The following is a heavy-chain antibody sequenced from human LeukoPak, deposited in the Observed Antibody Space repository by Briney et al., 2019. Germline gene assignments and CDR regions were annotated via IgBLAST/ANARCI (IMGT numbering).Heavy chain of an antibody. J-gene: IGHJ6*02. D-gene: IGHD6-19*01. CDR1: GFTFSSYG. CDR3: AKNGWSYYYGMEV. Sequence: GGSLRLSCAASGFTFSSYGMHWVRQPPGKGLEWVAVISYDGSNKYYADSVKGRFTISRDNSKNTLYLQMNSLRAEDTAVYYCAKNGWSYYYGMEVWGQGTTVTVSS. CDR2: ISYDGSNK. V-gene: IGHV3-30*18.